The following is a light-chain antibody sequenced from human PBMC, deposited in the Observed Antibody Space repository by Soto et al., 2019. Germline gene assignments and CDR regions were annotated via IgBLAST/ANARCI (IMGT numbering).Light chain of an antibody. CDR2: GVT. Sequence: QSVLTQPASVSGSPGQSITISCTGTNSDVGAYNYVSWYQQYPGKAPKLMIYGVTNRPSGVSNRFSGSKTGNTASLTISGLQAEDEADYYCFSHRGGDSHVFGTGTKLTVL. CDR3: FSHRGGDSHV. J-gene: IGLJ1*01. V-gene: IGLV2-14*01. CDR1: NSDVGAYNY.